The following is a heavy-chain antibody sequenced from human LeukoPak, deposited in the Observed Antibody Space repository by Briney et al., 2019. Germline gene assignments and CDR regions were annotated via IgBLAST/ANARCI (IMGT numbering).Heavy chain of an antibody. CDR3: ARDPTKYFWSAYNPFDY. V-gene: IGHV1-2*02. CDR2: INPNSGGT. CDR1: GYTFTSYG. J-gene: IGHJ4*02. D-gene: IGHD3-3*01. Sequence: GASVKVSCKASGYTFTSYGISWVRQAPGQGLEWMGWINPNSGGTNYAQKFQGRVTMTRDTSISTAYMELRSLRSDDTAVYYCARDPTKYFWSAYNPFDYWGQGTLVTVSS.